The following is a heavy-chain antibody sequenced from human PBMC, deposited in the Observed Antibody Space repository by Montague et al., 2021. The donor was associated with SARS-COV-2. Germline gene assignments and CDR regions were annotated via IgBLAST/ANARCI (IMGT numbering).Heavy chain of an antibody. J-gene: IGHJ4*02. D-gene: IGHD3-10*01. CDR1: SGSIISSGYY. CDR3: GRGMIRGVNKPFDY. Sequence: SETLSLTCSVSSGSIISSGYYWGWIRQRPGKELEWMGNIYYSGTTYYNPSLQSRGTIAVDTSKNHLSLRLSSVTAADTADYFCGRGMIRGVNKPFDYWGQGSQVTVSS. V-gene: IGHV4-39*02. CDR2: IYYSGTT.